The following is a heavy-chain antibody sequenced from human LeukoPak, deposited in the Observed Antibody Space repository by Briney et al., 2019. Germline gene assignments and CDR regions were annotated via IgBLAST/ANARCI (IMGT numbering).Heavy chain of an antibody. V-gene: IGHV1-2*06. CDR3: ARGEYSSSWDHYYFDY. Sequence: SVKVSCKASGYTFTGYYMHWVRQAPGQGLEWMGRINPNSGGTNYAQTFQGRVTMTRDTSITTAYLEVSSLRSDDTAVYYCARGEYSSSWDHYYFDYWGQGTLVTVSS. CDR1: GYTFTGYY. CDR2: INPNSGGT. J-gene: IGHJ4*02. D-gene: IGHD6-13*01.